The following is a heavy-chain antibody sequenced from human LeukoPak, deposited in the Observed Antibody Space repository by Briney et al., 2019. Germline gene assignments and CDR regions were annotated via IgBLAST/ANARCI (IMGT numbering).Heavy chain of an antibody. CDR2: MNPNSGNT. J-gene: IGHJ4*02. CDR3: ARGSSGRRDN. V-gene: IGHV1-8*02. CDR1: GYTFTACD. Sequence: ASVKVSCKASGYTFTACDINWVRQATGQGLEWMGWMNPNSGNTGYGQRFQGRITMTRDISIGTAYMELSNLRSEDTAIYYCARGSSGRRDNWGQGTLVTVSA. D-gene: IGHD6-19*01.